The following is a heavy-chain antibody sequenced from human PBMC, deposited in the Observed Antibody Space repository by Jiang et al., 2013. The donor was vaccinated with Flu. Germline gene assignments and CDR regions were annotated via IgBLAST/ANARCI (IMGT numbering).Heavy chain of an antibody. V-gene: IGHV4-34*01. D-gene: IGHD6-19*01. CDR3: ARGRGRGSGWYLGTDRYFDY. CDR2: INHSGST. Sequence: ALLKPSETLSLTCAVYGGSFSGYYWSWIRQPPGKGLEWIGEINHSGSTNYNPSLKSRVTISVDTSKNQFSLKLSSVTAADTAVYYCARGRGRGSGWYLGTDRYFDYWGQGTLVTVSS. J-gene: IGHJ4*02. CDR1: GGSFSGYY.